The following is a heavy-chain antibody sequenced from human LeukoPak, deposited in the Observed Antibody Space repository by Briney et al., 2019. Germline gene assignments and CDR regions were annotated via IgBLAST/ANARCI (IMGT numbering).Heavy chain of an antibody. J-gene: IGHJ4*02. CDR3: ATSGSYRFDH. CDR2: ISSNGGST. D-gene: IGHD1-26*01. Sequence: GGSLRLSCSASGFIYSNYAMYWVRQAPGKGLEYVSAISSNGGSTYYADSVRGRFTISRDNAQNSLYLQMNSLRDEDTAVYYCATSGSYRFDHWGQGTLVTVSS. CDR1: GFIYSNYA. V-gene: IGHV3-64*04.